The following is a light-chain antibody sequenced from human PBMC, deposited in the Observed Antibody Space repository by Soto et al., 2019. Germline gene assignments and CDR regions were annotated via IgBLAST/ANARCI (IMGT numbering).Light chain of an antibody. CDR2: DAS. J-gene: IGKJ4*01. CDR3: QQYNSYSLT. V-gene: IGKV1-5*01. Sequence: DIQMTQSPSTLSASVGDRVTITCRASQSISSRLACYQQKPGKAPKILIYDASNLESGVPSRFSASGSGTEFTLTISSLQPDDFATYYCQQYNSYSLTFGGGTKVEIK. CDR1: QSISSR.